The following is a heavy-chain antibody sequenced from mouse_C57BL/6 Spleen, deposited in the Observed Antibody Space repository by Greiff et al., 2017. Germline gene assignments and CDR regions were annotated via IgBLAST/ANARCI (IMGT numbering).Heavy chain of an antibody. J-gene: IGHJ2*01. Sequence: DVQLQESGPGLVKPSQSLSLTCSVTGYSITSGYYWNWIRQFPGNKLEWRGYISNDGSNNYNPSLKNQNSITRDTSQNKFFLKLNSVTTEDTATYYCEREGDSNYGYWGQGTTLTVSS. CDR3: EREGDSNYGY. V-gene: IGHV3-6*01. D-gene: IGHD2-5*01. CDR1: GYSITSGYY. CDR2: ISNDGSN.